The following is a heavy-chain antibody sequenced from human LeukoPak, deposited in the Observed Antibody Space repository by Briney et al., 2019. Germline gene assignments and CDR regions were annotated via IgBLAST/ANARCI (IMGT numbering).Heavy chain of an antibody. J-gene: IGHJ6*02. V-gene: IGHV1-2*02. CDR2: INPNSGGT. CDR3: ARDRETYYYDSSGPPVDV. D-gene: IGHD3-22*01. Sequence: ASVKVSCKASGYTFTGYYMHWVRQAPGQGLEWMGWINPNSGGTNYAQKFQGRVTMTRDTSISTAYMELSRLRSDDTAVYYCARDRETYYYDSSGPPVDVWGQGTTVTVSS. CDR1: GYTFTGYY.